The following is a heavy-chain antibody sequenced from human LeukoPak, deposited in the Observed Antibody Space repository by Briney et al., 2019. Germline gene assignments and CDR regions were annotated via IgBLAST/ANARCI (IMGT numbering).Heavy chain of an antibody. CDR3: AKDYCSTTSCRFDY. D-gene: IGHD2-2*01. V-gene: IGHV3-23*01. J-gene: IGHJ4*02. Sequence: AGGSLRLSCEASGFTFISYAMSWVRQAPGKGLEWVSAISGSGGSVYYADSVNGRFTISRDKSKNTLYLQMSSLRAEDTAVYYCAKDYCSTTSCRFDYWGQGTLVTVSS. CDR2: ISGSGGSV. CDR1: GFTFISYA.